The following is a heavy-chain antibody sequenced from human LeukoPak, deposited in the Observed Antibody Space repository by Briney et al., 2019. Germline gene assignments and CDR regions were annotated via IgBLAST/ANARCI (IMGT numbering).Heavy chain of an antibody. CDR1: GFTFSSYS. Sequence: GGSLRLSCAASGFTFSSYSMNWVRQAPGKGLEWVSSISSRSSYIYYADSVKGRFTISRDNAKNSLYLQMNSLRAEDTAVYYCASGSSTHGEYYFDYWGQGTLVTVSS. CDR3: ASGSSTHGEYYFDY. V-gene: IGHV3-21*01. D-gene: IGHD5-18*01. CDR2: ISSRSSYI. J-gene: IGHJ4*02.